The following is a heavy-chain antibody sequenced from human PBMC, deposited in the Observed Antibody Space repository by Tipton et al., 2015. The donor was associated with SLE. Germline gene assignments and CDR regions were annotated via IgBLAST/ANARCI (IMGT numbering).Heavy chain of an antibody. Sequence: SLRLSCAASGFTFDDYTMHWVRQAPGKGLEWVSLISWDGGSTYYADSVKGRFTISRDNSKNTLYLQMNSLRAEDTAVYYCAKAWASGSYLDAFDIWGQGTMVTVSS. CDR2: ISWDGGST. V-gene: IGHV3-43*01. CDR3: AKAWASGSYLDAFDI. J-gene: IGHJ3*02. CDR1: GFTFDDYT. D-gene: IGHD1-26*01.